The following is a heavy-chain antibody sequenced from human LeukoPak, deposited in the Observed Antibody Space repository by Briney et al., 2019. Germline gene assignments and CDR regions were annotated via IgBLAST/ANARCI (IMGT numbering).Heavy chain of an antibody. Sequence: GGSLRLSCAASGFTFSSYAMHWVRQAPGKGLEFVSAISSNGGSTYYANSVKGRFTISRDNSKNTLYLQMSSLRAEDTAVYYCARAPPGYCSGGSCSRPLDLWGQGTLVTVSS. CDR1: GFTFSSYA. V-gene: IGHV3-64*01. CDR3: ARAPPGYCSGGSCSRPLDL. CDR2: ISSNGGST. J-gene: IGHJ5*02. D-gene: IGHD2-15*01.